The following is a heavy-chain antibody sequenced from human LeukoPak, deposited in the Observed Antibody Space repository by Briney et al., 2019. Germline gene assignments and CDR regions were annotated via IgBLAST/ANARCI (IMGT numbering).Heavy chain of an antibody. D-gene: IGHD6-13*01. CDR3: ARRPQQNWFDP. CDR2: IHYTGST. Sequence: SQTLSLTCTVSGGSISNAAYYWSWIRQPPGKGLEWIGYIHYTGSTYYNPSLRSRVTISVDTSKNQFSLKLSSVTAADTAVCYCARRPQQNWFDPWGQGTLVTVTS. V-gene: IGHV4-30-4*01. CDR1: GGSISNAAYY. J-gene: IGHJ5*02.